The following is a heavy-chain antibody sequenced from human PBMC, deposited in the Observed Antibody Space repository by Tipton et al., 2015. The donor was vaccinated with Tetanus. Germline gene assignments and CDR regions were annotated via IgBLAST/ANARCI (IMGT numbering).Heavy chain of an antibody. V-gene: IGHV3-9*01. CDR2: VSGAGGGK. CDR1: GFTFNDFA. J-gene: IGHJ3*01. D-gene: IGHD2-8*01. CDR3: ARAVRVRDVFDV. Sequence: SLRLSCVGSGFTFNDFAIHWVRQVSGKGLEWVSAVSGAGGGKVYADSVKGRFTISRDNANNSLYLQMSSLRPEDTALYYCARAVRVRDVFDVWGQGTVVTVSS.